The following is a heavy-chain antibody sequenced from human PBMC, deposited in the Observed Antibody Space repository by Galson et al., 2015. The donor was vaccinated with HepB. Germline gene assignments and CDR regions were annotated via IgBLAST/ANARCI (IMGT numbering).Heavy chain of an antibody. V-gene: IGHV3-7*03. CDR1: GFTFSSYW. D-gene: IGHD4-17*01. Sequence: SLRLSCAASGFTFSSYWMSWVRQAPGKGLEWVANIKQDGSEKYYVDSVKGRFTISRDNAKNSLYLQMNSLRAEDTAVYYCARDGYGDYSKAEFDPWGQGTLVTVSS. J-gene: IGHJ5*02. CDR2: IKQDGSEK. CDR3: ARDGYGDYSKAEFDP.